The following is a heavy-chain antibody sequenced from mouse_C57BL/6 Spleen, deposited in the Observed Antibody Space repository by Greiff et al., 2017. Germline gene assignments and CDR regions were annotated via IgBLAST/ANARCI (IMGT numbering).Heavy chain of an antibody. CDR1: GFSLSTFGMG. CDR3: ARTYYYGSSPYFDY. D-gene: IGHD1-1*01. Sequence: QVTLKVSGPGILQPSQTLSLTCSFSGFSLSTFGMGVGWIRQPSGKGLEWLAHIWWDDDKYYNPALKSRLTISKNTSKNQVFLKIANVDTADTATYYCARTYYYGSSPYFDYWGQGTTLTVSS. J-gene: IGHJ2*01. V-gene: IGHV8-8*01. CDR2: IWWDDDK.